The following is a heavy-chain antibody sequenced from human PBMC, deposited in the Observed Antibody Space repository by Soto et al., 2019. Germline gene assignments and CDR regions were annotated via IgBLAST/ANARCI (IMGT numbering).Heavy chain of an antibody. CDR3: AREITISATWFDP. CDR1: GFTFSNYE. CDR2: ISSSGVTI. D-gene: IGHD3-3*01. V-gene: IGHV3-48*03. Sequence: LGLSCAASGFTFSNYEMNWVRQAPGKGLEWVSYISSSGVTIYYADSVRGRFSISRDNAKNSLYLQMNSLTADDTAVYYCAREITISATWFDPWGQGTLVTVSS. J-gene: IGHJ5*02.